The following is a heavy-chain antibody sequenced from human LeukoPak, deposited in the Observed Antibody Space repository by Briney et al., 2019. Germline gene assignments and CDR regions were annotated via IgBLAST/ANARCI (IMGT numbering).Heavy chain of an antibody. CDR1: GFTFSSYA. Sequence: GSLRLSCAASGFTFSSYAMSWVRQPPGKGLEWIGEINHSGSTNYNPSLKSRVTISVDTSKNQFSLKLSSVTAADTAVYYCARGRSGWYVSPWGQGTLVTVSS. J-gene: IGHJ5*02. D-gene: IGHD6-19*01. CDR3: ARGRSGWYVSP. V-gene: IGHV4-34*01. CDR2: INHSGST.